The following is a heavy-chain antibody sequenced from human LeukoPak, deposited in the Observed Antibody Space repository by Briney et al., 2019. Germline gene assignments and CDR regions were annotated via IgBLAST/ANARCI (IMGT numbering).Heavy chain of an antibody. Sequence: AGSLRLSCAVSGFTFSSYSMNWVRQAPGKGLEWVSSISSSSSYIYYADSVKGRFAISRDNTKNSLYLQMNSLRAEDTAVYYCAVHIVGVTAKTPHYWGRGTMVTVSS. CDR2: ISSSSSYI. V-gene: IGHV3-21*01. CDR1: GFTFSSYS. CDR3: AVHIVGVTAKTPHY. D-gene: IGHD2-21*02. J-gene: IGHJ4*02.